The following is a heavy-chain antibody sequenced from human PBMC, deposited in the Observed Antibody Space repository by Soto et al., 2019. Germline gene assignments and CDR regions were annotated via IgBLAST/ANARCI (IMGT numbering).Heavy chain of an antibody. V-gene: IGHV1-18*01. Sequence: QVQLVQSGAEVKNPGASVRVSCKASGYTFTNYIITWVRQAPGQGLEWMGWISANNGNANYASKFQGRVSMTTERSTNTAYLEVKSLTSDDTAVYYCARVAGYFDLWGRGTLVTVSS. J-gene: IGHJ2*01. CDR3: ARVAGYFDL. CDR1: GYTFTNYI. CDR2: ISANNGNA.